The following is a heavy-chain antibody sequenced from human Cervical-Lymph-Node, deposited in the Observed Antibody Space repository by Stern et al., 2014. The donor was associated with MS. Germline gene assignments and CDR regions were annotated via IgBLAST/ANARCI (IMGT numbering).Heavy chain of an antibody. CDR3: ARDRDYDFWSGSDDAFDI. J-gene: IGHJ3*02. D-gene: IGHD3-3*01. Sequence: DVQLVESGGGLVQPGGSLRLSCAASGFTFSSYWMHWVRQAPGKGLVWVSRINSDGSSTSYADSVEGRFTISRDNAKNTLYLQMNSLRAEDTAVYYCARDRDYDFWSGSDDAFDIWGQGTMVTVSS. CDR1: GFTFSSYW. V-gene: IGHV3-74*01. CDR2: INSDGSST.